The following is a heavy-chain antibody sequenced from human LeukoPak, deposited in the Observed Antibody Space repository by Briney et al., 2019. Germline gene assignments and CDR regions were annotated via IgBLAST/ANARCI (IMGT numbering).Heavy chain of an antibody. CDR1: GFTFSSYG. Sequence: GGSLRLSCAASGFTFSSYGMHWVRQAPGKGLEWVAVISYDGRNKYYADSVKGRFTISRDNSKNTLYLQVNSLRVEDTAVYYCATHVQWPEFTYWGQGTLVTVSS. J-gene: IGHJ4*02. CDR3: ATHVQWPEFTY. D-gene: IGHD6-19*01. V-gene: IGHV3-30*03. CDR2: ISYDGRNK.